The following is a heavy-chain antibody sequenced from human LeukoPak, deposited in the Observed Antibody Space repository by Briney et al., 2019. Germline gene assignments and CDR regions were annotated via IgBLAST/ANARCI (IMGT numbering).Heavy chain of an antibody. D-gene: IGHD6-19*01. Sequence: ASVKVSCKASGYTFTGYYMHWVRQAPGQGLEWMGWINAGNGNTKYSQEFQGRVTITRDTSASTAYMELSSLRAEDTAVYYCARASGWYERGPDYYYYYMDVWGKGTTVTVSS. CDR1: GYTFTGYY. V-gene: IGHV1-3*03. CDR3: ARASGWYERGPDYYYYYMDV. CDR2: INAGNGNT. J-gene: IGHJ6*03.